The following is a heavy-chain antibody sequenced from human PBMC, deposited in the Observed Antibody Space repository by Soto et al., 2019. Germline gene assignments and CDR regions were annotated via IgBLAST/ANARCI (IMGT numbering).Heavy chain of an antibody. J-gene: IGHJ6*02. CDR2: INHSGST. CDR3: ARYGRIQLWGGYYYYGMDV. CDR1: GGFFSGYY. D-gene: IGHD5-18*01. Sequence: PENLSLTSTVYGGFFSGYYWSRIRQPPGKGLEWIGEINHSGSTNYNPSLKSRVTISVDTSKNQFSPKLSSVTAADTAVYYCARYGRIQLWGGYYYYGMDVWGQGTTVT. V-gene: IGHV4-34*01.